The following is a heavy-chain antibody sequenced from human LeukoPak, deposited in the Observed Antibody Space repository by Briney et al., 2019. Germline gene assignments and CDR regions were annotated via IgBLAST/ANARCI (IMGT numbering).Heavy chain of an antibody. CDR3: VSGRWSGYYFDT. D-gene: IGHD3-3*01. CDR1: GGSITSYH. Sequence: PSETLSLTCTVSGGSITSYHWSWIRQSPGKGLEWIGYINYSGTTNYNPSLKSRATMSVDTSKKQFSLRLISVTAADTAVYYCVSGRWSGYYFDTWGQGTRVTVSS. CDR2: INYSGTT. V-gene: IGHV4-59*01. J-gene: IGHJ4*02.